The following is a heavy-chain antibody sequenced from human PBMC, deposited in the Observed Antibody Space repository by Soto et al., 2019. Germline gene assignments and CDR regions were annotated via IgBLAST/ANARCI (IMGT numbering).Heavy chain of an antibody. CDR1: GFIFGSYT. Sequence: PGGSLRLSCAASGFIFGSYTMNWVRQAPGKGLEWVSSISTSSTYIYYADSVKGRFTISRDNAENSLYLQMNSLRAEDTAVYYCARDQLYYNDISGRPLNAFDVWGQGTMVTVSS. CDR3: ARDQLYYNDISGRPLNAFDV. V-gene: IGHV3-21*01. J-gene: IGHJ3*01. D-gene: IGHD3-22*01. CDR2: ISTSSTYI.